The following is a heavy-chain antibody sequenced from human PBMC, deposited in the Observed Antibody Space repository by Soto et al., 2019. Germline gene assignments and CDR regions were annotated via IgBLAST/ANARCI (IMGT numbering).Heavy chain of an antibody. CDR2: IYPGDSDT. J-gene: IGHJ3*02. CDR1: GYSFRKYW. Sequence: GEALKICCKGSGYSFRKYWIGWVRQMPGKGLEWMGIIYPGDSDTRYSPSFQGQVTISADKSISTAYLQWSSLKASDTAMYYCASQEMATKNVDAFDIWGQGTMVTVSS. V-gene: IGHV5-51*01. CDR3: ASQEMATKNVDAFDI. D-gene: IGHD5-12*01.